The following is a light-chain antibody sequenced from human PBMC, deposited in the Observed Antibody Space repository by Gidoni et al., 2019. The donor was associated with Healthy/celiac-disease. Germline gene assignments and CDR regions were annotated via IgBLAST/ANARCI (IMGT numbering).Light chain of an antibody. Sequence: DIQMTQSPSTLSASVGDRVTITCRASQSISSWLAWYQQKPGKATKLLIYDASSLESGVPSRFSGSGSGTEFTLTSSSLQPDDFATYYCQQYNSYPWTFGQGTKVEIK. CDR3: QQYNSYPWT. CDR1: QSISSW. CDR2: DAS. V-gene: IGKV1-5*01. J-gene: IGKJ1*01.